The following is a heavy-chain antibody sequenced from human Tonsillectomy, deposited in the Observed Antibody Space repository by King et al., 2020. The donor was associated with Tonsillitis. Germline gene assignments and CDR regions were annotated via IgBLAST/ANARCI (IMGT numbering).Heavy chain of an antibody. V-gene: IGHV3-7*01. Sequence: VQLVESGGGLVQPGGSLRLSCAASGFSFSSYWMNWVRQAPGKGLEWVANIKEDGSEKYYVDSVKGRFTISRDNVKSSLYLQMNSLRVEETAVYYCARTRRLGDLSLYRALDSWGQGTLVTVSS. CDR3: ARTRRLGDLSLYRALDS. CDR2: IKEDGSEK. D-gene: IGHD3-16*02. J-gene: IGHJ4*02. CDR1: GFSFSSYW.